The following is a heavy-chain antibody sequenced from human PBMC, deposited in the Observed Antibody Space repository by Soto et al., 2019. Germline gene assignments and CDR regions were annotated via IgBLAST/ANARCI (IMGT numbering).Heavy chain of an antibody. D-gene: IGHD6-19*01. V-gene: IGHV1-24*01. CDR3: ATYGAVARTFDYYGMDV. CDR1: GYTLTELS. Sequence: ASVKVSCKVSGYTLTELSMHWVRQAPGKGLEWMGGFDPEDGETIYAQKFQGRVTMTEDTSTDTAYMELSSLRSKDTAVYYCATYGAVARTFDYYGMDVWGEGTTVTVSS. J-gene: IGHJ6*04. CDR2: FDPEDGET.